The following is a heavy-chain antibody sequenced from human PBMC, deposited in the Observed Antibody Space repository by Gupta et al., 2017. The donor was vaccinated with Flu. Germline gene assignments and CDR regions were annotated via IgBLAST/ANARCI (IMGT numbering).Heavy chain of an antibody. CDR3: ARELMVYPYDMEV. CDR2: VIPAVETA. Sequence: ASGGTFNHFAINWVRPAPGQGLEWMGGVIPAVETANYGQNLQGRVTITADKSTSTAYMAMSSLRSEDTAVYHCARELMVYPYDMEVWGTGPTVSGSS. J-gene: IGHJ6*03. D-gene: IGHD2-8*01. V-gene: IGHV1-69*06. CDR1: GGTFNHFA.